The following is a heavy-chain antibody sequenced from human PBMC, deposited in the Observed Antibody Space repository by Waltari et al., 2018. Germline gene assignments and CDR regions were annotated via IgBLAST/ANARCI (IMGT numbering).Heavy chain of an antibody. CDR1: GFTFSSYW. J-gene: IGHJ6*02. V-gene: IGHV3-7*01. CDR3: ARDPSDYYDSSGSPHYGMDV. CDR2: IKQDGSAK. D-gene: IGHD3-22*01. Sequence: EVQLVESGGGLVQPGGSLRLSCAASGFTFSSYWMSWVRQAPGKGLECVANIKQDGSAKYYVDSVKGRFTTSRDNAKNSLYLQMNSLRAEDTAVYYCARDPSDYYDSSGSPHYGMDVWGQGTTVTVSS.